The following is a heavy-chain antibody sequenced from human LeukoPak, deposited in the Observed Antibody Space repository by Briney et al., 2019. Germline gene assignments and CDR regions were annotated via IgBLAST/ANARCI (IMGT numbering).Heavy chain of an antibody. D-gene: IGHD2-15*01. Sequence: GGSLRLSCAASGFTFSSYGMHWVRQAPGKGLEWVAFIRYDGSNKYYADSVKGRFTISRDNSKNTLYLQMNSLRAEDTAVYCCAKAQNLVVVPDYWGQGTLVTVSS. V-gene: IGHV3-30*02. CDR3: AKAQNLVVVPDY. CDR1: GFTFSSYG. J-gene: IGHJ4*02. CDR2: IRYDGSNK.